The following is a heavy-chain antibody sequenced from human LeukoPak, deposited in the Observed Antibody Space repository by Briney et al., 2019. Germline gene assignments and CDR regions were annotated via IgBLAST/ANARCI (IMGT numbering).Heavy chain of an antibody. CDR1: DGSISSYY. CDR3: ARHQTLRYFDWLPDY. CDR2: IFYSGTT. J-gene: IGHJ4*02. D-gene: IGHD3-9*01. V-gene: IGHV4-59*08. Sequence: PSETLSLACTVSDGSISSYYWRWIRQPPEKGLEWIGFIFYSGTTNYNPSLKSRVTISVDTSKNQFSLKLSSVTAADTAVYYCARHQTLRYFDWLPDYWGQGTLVTVSS.